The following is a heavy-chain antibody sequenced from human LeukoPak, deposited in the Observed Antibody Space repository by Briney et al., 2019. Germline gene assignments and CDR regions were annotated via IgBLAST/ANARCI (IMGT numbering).Heavy chain of an antibody. CDR1: GFTFSSYG. Sequence: AGRSLRLSCASSGFTFSSYGMHWVRQAPGKGLEWVAFIRYDGSNKYYADSVKGRFTISRDNSKNTLYLQMNSLSAEDTAVYYCAKDKNDYGDYYYMDVWGKGTTVTVSS. V-gene: IGHV3-30*02. D-gene: IGHD4-17*01. CDR3: AKDKNDYGDYYYMDV. J-gene: IGHJ6*03. CDR2: IRYDGSNK.